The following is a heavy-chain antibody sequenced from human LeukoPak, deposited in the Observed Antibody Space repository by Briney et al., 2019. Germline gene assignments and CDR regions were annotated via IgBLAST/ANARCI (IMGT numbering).Heavy chain of an antibody. D-gene: IGHD1-26*01. CDR1: GFTFSSYA. Sequence: GGSLRLSCAASGFTFSSYAMSWVRQAPGKGLEWVSAISGSGGSIYYADSVKGRFTISRDNSKNTLYLQMNSLRAEDTALYYCARDPPRGATAVHAFDIWGQGTMVTVSS. J-gene: IGHJ3*02. CDR3: ARDPPRGATAVHAFDI. CDR2: ISGSGGSI. V-gene: IGHV3-23*01.